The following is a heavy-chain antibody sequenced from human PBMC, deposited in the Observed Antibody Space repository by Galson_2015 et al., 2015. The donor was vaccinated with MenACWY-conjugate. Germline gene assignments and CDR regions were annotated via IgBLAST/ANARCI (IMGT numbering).Heavy chain of an antibody. J-gene: IGHJ6*02. V-gene: IGHV3-7*03. CDR3: ARGPYGMHA. Sequence: SLRLSCAASGFTFRNYWMTWVRQAPGKGLEWVASIKKDGSEKYYVDSVKGRFTISRDNAKNSMYLDMNSLRVEDTAVYSCARGPYGMHAWGHRTTVAGSS. CDR1: GFTFRNYW. CDR2: IKKDGSEK.